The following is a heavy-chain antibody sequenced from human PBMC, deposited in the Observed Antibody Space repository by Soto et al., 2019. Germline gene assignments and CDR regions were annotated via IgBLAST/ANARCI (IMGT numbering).Heavy chain of an antibody. CDR3: ARTFDTITYYFDY. CDR1: EFSFSSYA. Sequence: PGGSLRLSCAASEFSFSSYAMHWIRQAPGKGLEWVAVISFDGNIIQYADSVEGRFIISRDNSKNTLYLQMSSLRGEDTAVYYCARTFDTITYYFDYWGQGTLVTVSS. J-gene: IGHJ4*02. CDR2: ISFDGNII. V-gene: IGHV3-30*15. D-gene: IGHD3-9*01.